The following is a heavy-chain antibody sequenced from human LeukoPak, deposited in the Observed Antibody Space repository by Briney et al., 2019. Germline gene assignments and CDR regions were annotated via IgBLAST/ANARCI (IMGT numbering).Heavy chain of an antibody. CDR3: ASSGYSYGTFDY. Sequence: SSETLSLTCTVSGGSISSYYWSWIRQPPGKGLEWIGYIYYSGSTNYNPSLKSRVTISVDTSKNQFSLKLSSVTAADTAVYYCASSGYSYGTFDYWGQGTLVTVSS. J-gene: IGHJ4*02. D-gene: IGHD5-18*01. CDR1: GGSISSYY. V-gene: IGHV4-59*08. CDR2: IYYSGST.